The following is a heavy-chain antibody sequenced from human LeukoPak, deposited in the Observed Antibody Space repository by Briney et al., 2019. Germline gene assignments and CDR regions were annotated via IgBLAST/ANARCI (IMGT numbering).Heavy chain of an antibody. CDR3: ARARVGSYDYYYSHMDV. J-gene: IGHJ6*03. Sequence: PGGSLRLSCAASGFTFSSYSMNWVRQAPGKGLEWVSSISSSSSYIYYADSVKGRFTISRDNAKNSRDLQMNSLRAEDTAVYYCARARVGSYDYYYSHMDVWGKGTTVTVSS. V-gene: IGHV3-21*01. D-gene: IGHD1-26*01. CDR2: ISSSSSYI. CDR1: GFTFSSYS.